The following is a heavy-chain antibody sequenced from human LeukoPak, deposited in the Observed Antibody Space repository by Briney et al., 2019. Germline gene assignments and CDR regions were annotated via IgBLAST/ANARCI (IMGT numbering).Heavy chain of an antibody. CDR1: GDSISRSTYY. Sequence: SETLSLTCTVSGDSISRSTYYWAWIRQPPGKGLEWIGSVYYGRSPYFNPSLESRATISVDTSKSHFSLKMSSVTAADTAVYYCARSSGTGTFSYWGQGTLVTVSS. D-gene: IGHD6-25*01. J-gene: IGHJ4*02. CDR3: ARSSGTGTFSY. V-gene: IGHV4-39*02. CDR2: VYYGRSP.